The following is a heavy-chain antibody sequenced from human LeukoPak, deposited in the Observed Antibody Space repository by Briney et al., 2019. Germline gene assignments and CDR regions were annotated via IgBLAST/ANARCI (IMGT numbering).Heavy chain of an antibody. CDR3: ARPIRNIVVVPAAADY. D-gene: IGHD2-2*01. Sequence: PGGSLRLSCAASGFTFSSYSMNWVRQAPGKGLEWVSSISSSSYIYYADSVKGRFTISRDNAKNSLYLQMNSLRAEDTAVYYCARPIRNIVVVPAAADYWGQGTLVTVSS. J-gene: IGHJ4*02. V-gene: IGHV3-21*01. CDR2: ISSSSYI. CDR1: GFTFSSYS.